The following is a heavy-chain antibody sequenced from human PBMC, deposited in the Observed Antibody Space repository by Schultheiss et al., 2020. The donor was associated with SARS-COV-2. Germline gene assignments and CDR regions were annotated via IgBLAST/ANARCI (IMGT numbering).Heavy chain of an antibody. J-gene: IGHJ4*02. D-gene: IGHD6-19*01. CDR2: IYTSGST. CDR1: GGSISSGSYY. Sequence: SQTLSLTCTVSGGSISSGSYYWSWIRQPAGKGLEWIGRIYTSGSTNYNPSLKSRVTILVDTSKNQFSLKLSSVTAADTAVYYCARDQGQQWDIDYWGQGTLVTVSS. CDR3: ARDQGQQWDIDY. V-gene: IGHV4-61*02.